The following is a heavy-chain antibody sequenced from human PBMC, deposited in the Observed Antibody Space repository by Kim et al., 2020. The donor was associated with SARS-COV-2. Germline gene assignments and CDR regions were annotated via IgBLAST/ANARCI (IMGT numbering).Heavy chain of an antibody. V-gene: IGHV3-21*01. CDR3: ARDGSSTSWGNWFCP. Sequence: GGSLRLSCAASGFTFSSYSMNWVRQAPGKGLEWVSSISSSSSYIYYADSVKGRFTISRDNAKNSLYLQMNSLRAEDTAVYYCARDGSSTSWGNWFCPWGQGTLVTVSS. D-gene: IGHD2-2*01. CDR1: GFTFSSYS. J-gene: IGHJ5*02. CDR2: ISSSSSYI.